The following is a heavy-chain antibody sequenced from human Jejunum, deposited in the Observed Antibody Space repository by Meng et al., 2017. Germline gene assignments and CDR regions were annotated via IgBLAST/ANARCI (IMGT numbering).Heavy chain of an antibody. D-gene: IGHD4-11*01. Sequence: VKLQQWGAGPLKPSETLSLTCAFLGGSISDYYWTWIRKPPGKGLEWIGEINDSGSTNYNPSLKGRVTISVGTSKSQFYLRVSSVTAADTAVYYCARGNEYSNYGADFWGQGTLVTVSS. CDR1: GGSISDYY. J-gene: IGHJ4*02. CDR3: ARGNEYSNYGADF. CDR2: INDSGST. V-gene: IGHV4-34*01.